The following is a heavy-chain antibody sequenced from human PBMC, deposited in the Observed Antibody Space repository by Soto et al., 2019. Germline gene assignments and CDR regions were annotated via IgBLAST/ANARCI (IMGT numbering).Heavy chain of an antibody. J-gene: IGHJ4*02. Sequence: QVQLVQSGAEVKKPGSSVKVSCKASGGTFSSYAISWVRQAPGQGLEWMGGIIPIFGTANYAQKFQGRVTITADESTSTAYMELSSLRSEDTAVYYCARGGSGYCSSTSCSDFDYWGQGTLVTVSS. V-gene: IGHV1-69*01. D-gene: IGHD2-2*01. CDR2: IIPIFGTA. CDR1: GGTFSSYA. CDR3: ARGGSGYCSSTSCSDFDY.